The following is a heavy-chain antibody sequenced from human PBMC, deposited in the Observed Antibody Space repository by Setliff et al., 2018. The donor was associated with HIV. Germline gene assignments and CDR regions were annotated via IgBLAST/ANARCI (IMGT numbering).Heavy chain of an antibody. D-gene: IGHD6-19*01. Sequence: TLSLTCTVSDASITADTFYWNWLRQPPGKGPAWIGYIHNSGTTHYNPAFESRLIISLDMSNNRVSLTLRSVTAADTAVYFCARDRSSGWSSDWFDTWGQGILVTVSS. CDR3: ARDRSSGWSSDWFDT. CDR1: DASITADTFY. J-gene: IGHJ5*02. CDR2: IHNSGTT. V-gene: IGHV4-31*03.